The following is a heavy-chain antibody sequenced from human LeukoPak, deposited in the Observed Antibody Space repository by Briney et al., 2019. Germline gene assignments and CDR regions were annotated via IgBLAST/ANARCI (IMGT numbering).Heavy chain of an antibody. J-gene: IGHJ3*02. Sequence: GSLRLSCAASGFTFGSYGMSWVRQAPGKGLEWVSAISGSGGSTYYADSVKGRFTISRDNSKNTLYLQMNSLRAEDTAVYYCAKAGERITMVRGQGAFDIWGQGTMVTVS. V-gene: IGHV3-23*01. CDR3: AKAGERITMVRGQGAFDI. CDR1: GFTFGSYG. CDR2: ISGSGGST. D-gene: IGHD3-10*01.